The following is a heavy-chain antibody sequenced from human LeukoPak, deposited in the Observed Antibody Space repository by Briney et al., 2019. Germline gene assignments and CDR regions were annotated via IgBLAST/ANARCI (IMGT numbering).Heavy chain of an antibody. CDR2: IYYSGST. CDR3: AFFFKQKTAYEILTGYYS. CDR1: GGSLSSYY. Sequence: SETLSLTCTVSGGSLSSYYWSCIRQPPVKGLEWIGYIYYSGSTNYNPSLKSRVTISVDTSKNQFSLKLSSVTAADTAVYYCAFFFKQKTAYEILTGYYSWGQGTLVTVSS. D-gene: IGHD3-9*01. V-gene: IGHV4-59*12. J-gene: IGHJ4*02.